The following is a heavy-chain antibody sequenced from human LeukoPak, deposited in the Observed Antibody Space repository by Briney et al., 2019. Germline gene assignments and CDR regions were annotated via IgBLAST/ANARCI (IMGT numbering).Heavy chain of an antibody. J-gene: IGHJ4*02. D-gene: IGHD1-26*01. CDR1: GFTFSDHY. CDR3: TDIGAGGNY. V-gene: IGHV3-72*01. Sequence: PWGSLRLSCAASGFTFSDHYMDWVRQAPGKGLEWVGQIRNKANSYTTYYAASVKGRFTISRDDSQNSLYLQMNSLKTEDTAVYYCTDIGAGGNYWGQGTLVTVSS. CDR2: IRNKANSYTT.